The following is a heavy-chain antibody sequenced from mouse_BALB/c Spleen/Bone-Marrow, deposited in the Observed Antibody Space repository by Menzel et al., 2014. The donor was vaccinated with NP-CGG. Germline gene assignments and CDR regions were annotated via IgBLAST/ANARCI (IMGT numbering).Heavy chain of an antibody. Sequence: EVMLVESGAELVKPGASVKLSCTASGFNIKDTYMHWVKQRPEQGLEWTGRIDPANGNTKYDPKFQGKATITADTSSSTAYLQLSSLSSEDTAVYYCASYVYGYYFDYWGQGTTLTVSS. D-gene: IGHD2-2*01. CDR1: GFNIKDTY. V-gene: IGHV14-3*02. J-gene: IGHJ2*01. CDR3: ASYVYGYYFDY. CDR2: IDPANGNT.